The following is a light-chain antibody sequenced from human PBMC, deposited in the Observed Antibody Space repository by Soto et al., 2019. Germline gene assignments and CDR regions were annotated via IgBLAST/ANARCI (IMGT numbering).Light chain of an antibody. Sequence: NFMLTQPHSVSESPGKTVTISYTGSSGSIASNYVQWYQQRPASAPTTVISEDNQRPSGVPDRFSGSIDSSSNSASLTISGLKTEDEADYYCQSSDRSNQGVFGSGTQLTVL. J-gene: IGLJ6*01. V-gene: IGLV6-57*02. CDR1: SGSIASNY. CDR2: EDN. CDR3: QSSDRSNQGV.